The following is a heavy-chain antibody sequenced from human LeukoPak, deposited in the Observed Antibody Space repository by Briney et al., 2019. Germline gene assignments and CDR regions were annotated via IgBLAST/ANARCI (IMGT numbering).Heavy chain of an antibody. D-gene: IGHD4-17*01. J-gene: IGHJ5*02. CDR2: IKSAGTNT. CDR3: ARDLDGDYVVSWFDP. V-gene: IGHV3-74*01. Sequence: GGSLRLSCAASVFTFSIYWMHCVRHAPGGGLVWVSRIKSAGTNTSHADSVKGRLTISRENAKNPLYLQMNSLRAEDTAVYYCARDLDGDYVVSWFDPWGQGTLVTVSP. CDR1: VFTFSIYW.